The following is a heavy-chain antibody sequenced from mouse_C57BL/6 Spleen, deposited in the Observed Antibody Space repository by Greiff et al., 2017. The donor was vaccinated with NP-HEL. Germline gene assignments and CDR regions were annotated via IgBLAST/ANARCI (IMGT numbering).Heavy chain of an antibody. D-gene: IGHD3-2*01. CDR3: AREDTSYAMDY. J-gene: IGHJ4*01. CDR1: GYSITSGYD. CDR2: ISYSGST. Sequence: EVQLQESGPGMVKPSQSLSLTCTVTGYSITSGYDWHWIRHFPGNKLEWMGYISYSGSTNYNPSLKSRISITHDTSKNHFFLKLNSVTTEDTATYYCAREDTSYAMDYWGQGTSVTVSS. V-gene: IGHV3-1*01.